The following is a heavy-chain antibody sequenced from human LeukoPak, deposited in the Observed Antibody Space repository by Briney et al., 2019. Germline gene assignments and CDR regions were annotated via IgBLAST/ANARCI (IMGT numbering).Heavy chain of an antibody. CDR2: ISGGGRNT. V-gene: IGHV3-23*01. CDR3: AKDRTSMVTTGLDY. CDR1: GFTFSSYA. J-gene: IGHJ4*02. D-gene: IGHD4-17*01. Sequence: GGSLRLSCAASGFTFSSYAMSWVRQAPGKGLEWVSAISGGGRNTYYAASVKGRFTISRDNSKNMSHLQMNSLRAEDTAVYYCAKDRTSMVTTGLDYWGQGTLVTVSS.